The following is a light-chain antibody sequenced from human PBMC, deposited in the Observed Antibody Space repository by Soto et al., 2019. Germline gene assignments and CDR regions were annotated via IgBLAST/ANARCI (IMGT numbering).Light chain of an antibody. J-gene: IGLJ1*01. Sequence: QSALTQPPSASGSPGQSVTISCTGTSSDVGGYNFVSWYQHHPGKAPKLMTYEVSKRTSGVPDRFSGSKSGNTASLTVSGLQAEDEADYYCSSYAGNYNYVFGTGTKVTVL. CDR2: EVS. CDR3: SSYAGNYNYV. CDR1: SSDVGGYNF. V-gene: IGLV2-8*01.